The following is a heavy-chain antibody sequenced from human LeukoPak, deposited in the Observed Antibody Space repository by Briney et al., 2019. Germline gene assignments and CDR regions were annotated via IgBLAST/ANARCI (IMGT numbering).Heavy chain of an antibody. J-gene: IGHJ4*02. CDR1: GFIFKIYD. D-gene: IGHD3-9*01. Sequence: GGSLRLSCAASGFIFKIYDMSWVRQTPEKGLQWVSGISVKGDGTYYADSVKGRFTISRDNSKNMLYLQMNSLRAEDTAVYYCAKALLRYFDWPPFDYWGQGTLVTVSS. V-gene: IGHV3-23*01. CDR2: ISVKGDGT. CDR3: AKALLRYFDWPPFDY.